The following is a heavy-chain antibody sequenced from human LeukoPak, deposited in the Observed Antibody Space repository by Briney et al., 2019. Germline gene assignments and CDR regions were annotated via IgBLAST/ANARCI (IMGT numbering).Heavy chain of an antibody. J-gene: IGHJ4*02. Sequence: PSETLSLTCTVSSGSINSYYWGWVRQPPGKELEWIGRIYTTGATQYNPSLKSRVTMSIDTSTNQSSLNLRSMTAADTAVYYCGRQGYTASYYFLDFWSQGTLVAVSS. CDR2: IYTTGAT. CDR1: SGSINSYY. CDR3: GRQGYTASYYFLDF. D-gene: IGHD1-26*01. V-gene: IGHV4-4*07.